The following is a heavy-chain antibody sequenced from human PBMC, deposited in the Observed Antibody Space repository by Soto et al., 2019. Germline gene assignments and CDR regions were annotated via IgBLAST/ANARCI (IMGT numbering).Heavy chain of an antibody. CDR2: ISYDGSNK. J-gene: IGHJ4*02. Sequence: QVQLVESGGGVVQPGRSLRLSCAASGFTFSSYAMHWVRQAPGKGLEWVAVISYDGSNKYYADSVKGRFTISRDNSKNRLHRQMNSLRAEDTAVYYGASFVLRYFEVDYWGQGTLVTVSS. D-gene: IGHD3-9*01. CDR1: GFTFSSYA. V-gene: IGHV3-30-3*01. CDR3: ASFVLRYFEVDY.